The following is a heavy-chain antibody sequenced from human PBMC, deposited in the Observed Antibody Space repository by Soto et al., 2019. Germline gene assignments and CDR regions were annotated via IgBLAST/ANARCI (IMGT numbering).Heavy chain of an antibody. CDR1: GFSLSTSGVG. D-gene: IGHD6-19*01. V-gene: IGHV2-5*02. J-gene: IGHJ4*02. CDR2: IYWDDDK. CDR3: AHSGENGYSRGRNQGAFDY. Sequence: QITLKESGPTLVKPTQTLTLTCTFSGFSLSTSGVGVGWIRQPPGKALEWLALIYWDDDKRYSPSLKSRLTNTKDTXXNXVXRTMTNIDPGDTATYYCAHSGENGYSRGRNQGAFDYWGPGSLVTVSS.